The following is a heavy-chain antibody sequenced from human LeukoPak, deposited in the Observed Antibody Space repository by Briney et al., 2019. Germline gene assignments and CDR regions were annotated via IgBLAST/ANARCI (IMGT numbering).Heavy chain of an antibody. CDR1: GGSISSYY. Sequence: SETLSLTCTVSGGSISSYYWSWIRQPPGKGLEWIGEINHSGSTNYNPSLKSRVTISVDTSKNQFSLKLSSVTAADTAVYYCARGRNFDPWGQGTLVTVSS. CDR2: INHSGST. V-gene: IGHV4-34*01. D-gene: IGHD2/OR15-2a*01. J-gene: IGHJ5*02. CDR3: ARGRNFDP.